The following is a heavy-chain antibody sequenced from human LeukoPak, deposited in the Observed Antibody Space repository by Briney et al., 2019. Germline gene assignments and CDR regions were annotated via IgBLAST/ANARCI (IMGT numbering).Heavy chain of an antibody. CDR1: GFTFSIYW. V-gene: IGHV3-74*01. CDR3: AREDIPASYDY. D-gene: IGHD2-15*01. CDR2: INSDGSST. J-gene: IGHJ4*02. Sequence: GGSLRLSCAASGFTFSIYWMHWVRQAPGKGLVWVSRINSDGSSTSYADSVKGRFTISRDNAKNTLYLQMNSLRAEDTAVYYCAREDIPASYDYWGQGTLVTVSS.